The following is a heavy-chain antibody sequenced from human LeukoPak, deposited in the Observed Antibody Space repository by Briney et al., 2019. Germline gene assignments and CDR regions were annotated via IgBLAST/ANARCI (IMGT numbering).Heavy chain of an antibody. CDR2: ISAYNGNT. V-gene: IGHV1-18*01. CDR1: GGTFSSYA. CDR3: ARVGPYYDFWSGFDY. Sequence: ASVKVSCKASGGTFSSYAISWVRQAPGQGLEWMGWISAYNGNTNYAQKLQGRVTMTTDTSTSTAYMELRSLRSDDTAVYYCARVGPYYDFWSGFDYWGQGTLVTVSS. J-gene: IGHJ4*02. D-gene: IGHD3-3*01.